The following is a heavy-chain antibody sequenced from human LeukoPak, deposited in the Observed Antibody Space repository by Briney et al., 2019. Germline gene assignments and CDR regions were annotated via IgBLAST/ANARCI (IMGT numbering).Heavy chain of an antibody. CDR3: ARYYDFWSGSYGMDV. Sequence: SETLSLTCAVYGGSFSGYYWSWIRQPPGKGLEWIGEINHSGSTNYNPSLKSRVTISVDTSKNQFSLKLSSVTAADTAVYYCARYYDFWSGSYGMDVWGQGTTVTVSS. CDR2: INHSGST. V-gene: IGHV4-34*01. CDR1: GGSFSGYY. J-gene: IGHJ6*02. D-gene: IGHD3-3*01.